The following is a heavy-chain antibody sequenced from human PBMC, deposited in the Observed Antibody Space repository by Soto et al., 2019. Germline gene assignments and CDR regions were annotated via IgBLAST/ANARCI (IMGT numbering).Heavy chain of an antibody. J-gene: IGHJ6*02. CDR2: ISAYNGNT. CDR3: ARDRDSSGWYSYYYYGMDV. V-gene: IGHV1-18*01. CDR1: GCTFTSYG. Sequence: ASVKVSCKPSGCTFTSYGISWVRQAPGQGLEWMGWISAYNGNTNYAQKLQGRVTMTTDTSTSTAYMELRSLRSDDTAVYYCARDRDSSGWYSYYYYGMDVWGQGTTVTVSS. D-gene: IGHD6-19*01.